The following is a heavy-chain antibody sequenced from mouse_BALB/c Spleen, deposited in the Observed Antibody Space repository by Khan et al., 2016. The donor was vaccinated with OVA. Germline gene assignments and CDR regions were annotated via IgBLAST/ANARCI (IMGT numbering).Heavy chain of an antibody. V-gene: IGHV9-3-1*01. CDR3: ARPPYFSSSLDP. D-gene: IGHD2-10*01. CDR2: INTYTGKP. CDR1: GYSFTNYG. J-gene: IGHJ4*01. Sequence: QIQGVEDGPELKKPGETVKISCKASGYSFTNYGMNWVKQSPGKALKWMGWINTYTGKPTYADDFKGRFAFSLETSASTAYLQINTLKNDDTATXCVARPPYFSSSLDPWGQGPSVTVSS.